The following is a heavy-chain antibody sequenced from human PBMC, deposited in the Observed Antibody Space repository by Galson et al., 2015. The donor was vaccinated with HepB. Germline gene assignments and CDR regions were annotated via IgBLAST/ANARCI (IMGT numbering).Heavy chain of an antibody. CDR2: IYPGDSDT. V-gene: IGHV5-51*01. J-gene: IGHJ6*02. CDR3: TRHILAGSYNHYYPTNV. Sequence: QSGAEVKKPGESVKISCKAFGYSFTSFWIGWVRQMPGKGLEWMGIIYPGDSDTRYNPSFQGQVTISADKSINTAYLQWSSVKASDTAIYYCTRHILAGSYNHYYPTNVWGQGTTVTVS. D-gene: IGHD3-9*01. CDR1: GYSFTSFW.